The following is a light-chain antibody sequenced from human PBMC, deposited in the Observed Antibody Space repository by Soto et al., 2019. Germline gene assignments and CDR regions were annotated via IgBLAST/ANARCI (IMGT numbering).Light chain of an antibody. Sequence: QSVLTQPPSASGTPGQRATISCSGSSSNIGSNNVNWYQQLPGAAPKLLIYSNNQRPSAVPARFAGSKSGTSASLTISGLQSEDEAEYHCGAWDDSLNGGVFGGGTTLTVL. J-gene: IGLJ3*02. CDR3: GAWDDSLNGGV. CDR1: SSNIGSNN. V-gene: IGLV1-44*01. CDR2: SNN.